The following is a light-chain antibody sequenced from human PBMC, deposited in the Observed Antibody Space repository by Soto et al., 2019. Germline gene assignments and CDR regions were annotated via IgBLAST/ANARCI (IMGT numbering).Light chain of an antibody. Sequence: EIVLTQSPGTLSLSPGERATLSCRASQSVSSSYLAWYQQKPGQAPRLLIYGASSRATGIPDRFSGSGSGTDFTLTISRLEPEEFAVYYCQQYRSSPPRTVGRGTKVEIK. CDR3: QQYRSSPPRT. V-gene: IGKV3-20*01. CDR1: QSVSSSY. J-gene: IGKJ1*01. CDR2: GAS.